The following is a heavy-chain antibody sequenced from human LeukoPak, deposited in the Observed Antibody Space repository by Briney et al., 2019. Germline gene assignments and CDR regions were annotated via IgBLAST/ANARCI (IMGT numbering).Heavy chain of an antibody. CDR3: ARDNYYDSSGYLGY. J-gene: IGHJ4*02. CDR2: ISGRTSTI. D-gene: IGHD3-22*01. CDR1: GFTFSPYS. V-gene: IGHV3-48*01. Sequence: PGGSLRLSCVVSGFTFSPYSMNWVRQAPGKGLEWVAYISGRTSTIYYADSVYGRFTISRDNAKNSLYLQMNSLRAEDTAVYYCARDNYYDSSGYLGYWGQGTLVTVSS.